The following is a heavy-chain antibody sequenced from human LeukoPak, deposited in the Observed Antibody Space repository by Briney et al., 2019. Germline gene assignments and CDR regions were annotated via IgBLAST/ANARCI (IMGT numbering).Heavy chain of an antibody. D-gene: IGHD6-19*01. CDR3: ARISRSSGWLYFDY. Sequence: GGSLRLSCAASGFTFNNYWMHWVRQAPGKGLVWVSRIDNDGSNTNYADSVKGRFTISRDNAKNTLYLQMNSLRAEDTAVYYCARISRSSGWLYFDYWGQGTLATVSS. J-gene: IGHJ4*02. CDR1: GFTFNNYW. CDR2: IDNDGSNT. V-gene: IGHV3-74*01.